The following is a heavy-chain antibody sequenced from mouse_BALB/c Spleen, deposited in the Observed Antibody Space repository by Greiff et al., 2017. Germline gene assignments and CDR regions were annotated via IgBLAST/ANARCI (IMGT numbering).Heavy chain of an antibody. CDR3: ARRGNYYGSSYWYFDV. J-gene: IGHJ1*01. V-gene: IGHV1-14*01. CDR1: GYTFTSYV. D-gene: IGHD1-1*01. CDR2: INPYNDGT. Sequence: VQLQQSGPELVKPGASVKMSCKASGYTFTSYVMHWVKQKPGQGLEWIGYINPYNDGTKYNEKFKGKATLTSDKSSSTAYMELSSLTSEDSAVYYCARRGNYYGSSYWYFDVWGAGTTVTVSS.